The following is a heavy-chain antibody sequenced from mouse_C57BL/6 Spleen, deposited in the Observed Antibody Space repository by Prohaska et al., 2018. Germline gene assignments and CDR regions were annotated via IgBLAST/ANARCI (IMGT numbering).Heavy chain of an antibody. CDR2: IRLKSDNYAT. CDR1: GFTFSNYW. V-gene: IGHV6-3*01. D-gene: IGHD1-3*01. J-gene: IGHJ2*01. CDR3: TAPDGSSDY. Sequence: EVKLEESGGGLVQPGGSMKLSCVASGFTFSNYWMNWVRQSQEKGLEWVAQIRLKSDNYATHYAESVKGRFTIARDDSKSSVYMQMNNVRAEDTGIYYCTAPDGSSDYWGQGTTLTVSS.